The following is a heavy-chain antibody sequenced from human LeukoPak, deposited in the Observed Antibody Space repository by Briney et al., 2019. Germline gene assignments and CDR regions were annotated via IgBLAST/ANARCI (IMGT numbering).Heavy chain of an antibody. CDR2: VDYSGGDT. D-gene: IGHD1-26*01. J-gene: IGHJ4*02. CDR1: GFTLSSYE. CDR3: ARDLRIVSGSYLDY. Sequence: GGSLRLSCIASGFTLSSYEMSWIRQAPGKGLEWVSSVDYSGGDTHYADSVMGRFTISRDNSKNTLYLQLNSLRAEDTAIYYCARDLRIVSGSYLDYWGQGTLVTVSS. V-gene: IGHV3-23*01.